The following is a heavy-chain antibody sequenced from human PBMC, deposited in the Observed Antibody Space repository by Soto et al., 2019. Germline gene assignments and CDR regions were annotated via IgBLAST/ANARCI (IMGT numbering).Heavy chain of an antibody. CDR1: GGSFTGYY. CDR2: INHSGFT. Sequence: PSEPLSLTWDVSGGSFTGYYWAWIRQPPGKGLEWIGEINHSGFTNYNPSLTVRVTISLDTSRSQFSLKLDSLTAADTAFYFCARGLGRFAHWGQGTLVPVSS. J-gene: IGHJ4*02. D-gene: IGHD3-16*01. CDR3: ARGLGRFAH. V-gene: IGHV4-34*01.